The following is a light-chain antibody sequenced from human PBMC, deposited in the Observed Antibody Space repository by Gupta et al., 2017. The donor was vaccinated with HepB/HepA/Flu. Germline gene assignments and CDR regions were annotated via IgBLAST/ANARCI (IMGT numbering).Light chain of an antibody. Sequence: QAGLTQPPSVSKGLRQTATLTCTGDNNNVGNQGAAWLQQHQGHPPNLLSFRNNNRPSGISERFSASRSGNTGSLTITGLQADDEADDYCSAWDTSLSAWVFGGGTKLTVL. CDR3: SAWDTSLSAWV. CDR2: RNN. V-gene: IGLV10-54*04. J-gene: IGLJ3*02. CDR1: NNNVGNQG.